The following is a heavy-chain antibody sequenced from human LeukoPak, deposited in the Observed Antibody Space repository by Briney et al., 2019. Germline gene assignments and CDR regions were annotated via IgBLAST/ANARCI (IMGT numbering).Heavy chain of an antibody. Sequence: GGSLRLSCAASGFTFSSYAMSWVRQAPGKGLEWVSAISGSGGSTYYADSVKGRFTISRDNSKNTPYLQMNSLRAEDTAVYYCAKDRERWLKPLYYFDYWGQGTLVTVSS. D-gene: IGHD5-24*01. CDR1: GFTFSSYA. CDR2: ISGSGGST. J-gene: IGHJ4*02. V-gene: IGHV3-23*01. CDR3: AKDRERWLKPLYYFDY.